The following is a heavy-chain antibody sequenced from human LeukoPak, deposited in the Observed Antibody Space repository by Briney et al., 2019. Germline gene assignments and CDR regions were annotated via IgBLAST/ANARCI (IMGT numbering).Heavy chain of an antibody. CDR2: ISYDGSNK. CDR3: VSSPGGDYVRGSLDY. J-gene: IGHJ4*02. Sequence: PGGSLRLSCAASGFTFSSYAMHWVRQAPGKGLEWVAVISYDGSNKYYADSVKGRFTISRDNSKNTLYLQMNSLRAEDTAVYYCVSSPGGDYVRGSLDYWGQGTLITVSS. CDR1: GFTFSSYA. V-gene: IGHV3-30*04. D-gene: IGHD4-17*01.